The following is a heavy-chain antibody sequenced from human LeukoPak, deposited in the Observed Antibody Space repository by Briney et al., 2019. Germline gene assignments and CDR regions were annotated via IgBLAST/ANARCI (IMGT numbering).Heavy chain of an antibody. Sequence: GGSLRLSCAASGFTFSSYGMHWVRQAPGKGLEWVAVISYDGSNKYYADSVKGRFTISRDNSKNTLYLQMNSLRAEDTAVYYCAKALDIVVVPAAMLFDYWGQGTLVTVSS. J-gene: IGHJ4*02. CDR2: ISYDGSNK. V-gene: IGHV3-30*18. CDR3: AKALDIVVVPAAMLFDY. D-gene: IGHD2-2*01. CDR1: GFTFSSYG.